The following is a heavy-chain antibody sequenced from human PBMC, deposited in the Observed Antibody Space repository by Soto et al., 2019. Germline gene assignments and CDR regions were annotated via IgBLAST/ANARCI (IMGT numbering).Heavy chain of an antibody. D-gene: IGHD3-10*01. J-gene: IGHJ4*02. V-gene: IGHV4-30-2*01. CDR3: ARSARGHDY. CDR2: IYHSGST. CDR1: GGSISSGGYS. Sequence: QLQLQESGSGLVKPSQTLSLTCAVSGGSISSGGYSWSWIRQPPGKGLEWIGYIYHSGSTSYNPSPXXRXTTXVDRSKNQFSLKLSSVTAADTAVYYCARSARGHDYWGQGTLVTVSS.